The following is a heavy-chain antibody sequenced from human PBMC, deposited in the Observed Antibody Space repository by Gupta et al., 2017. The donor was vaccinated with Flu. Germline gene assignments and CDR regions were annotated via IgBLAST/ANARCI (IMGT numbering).Heavy chain of an antibody. CDR1: GGSISSSSYY. CDR2: IYYSGST. Sequence: QLQLQESGPGLVKPSETLSLTCTVSGGSISSSSYYWGWIRQPPEKGLEWIGSIYYSGSTYYNPSLKRRVTISVDTSKNQFSLKLSSVTAADTAVYYCASFSQWDRTGTLDAFDIWGQGTMVTVSS. D-gene: IGHD1/OR15-1a*01. CDR3: ASFSQWDRTGTLDAFDI. V-gene: IGHV4-39*01. J-gene: IGHJ3*02.